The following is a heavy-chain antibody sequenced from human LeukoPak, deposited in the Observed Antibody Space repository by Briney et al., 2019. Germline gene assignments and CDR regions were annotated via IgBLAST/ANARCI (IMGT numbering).Heavy chain of an antibody. CDR2: LYSDGRT. Sequence: PGGSLRLSCAASGFTVNSNYMNWVRQAPGKGLEWVSVLYSDGRTYYADSVKGRFTISRDTSKNTLYHQVNSLRAEDTAVYYCARGGGYYPIDYWGQGTLVTVSS. CDR1: GFTVNSNY. V-gene: IGHV3-53*01. CDR3: ARGGGYYPIDY. D-gene: IGHD2-15*01. J-gene: IGHJ4*02.